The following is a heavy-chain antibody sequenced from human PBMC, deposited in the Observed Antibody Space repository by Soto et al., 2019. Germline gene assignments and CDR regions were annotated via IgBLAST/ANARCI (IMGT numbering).Heavy chain of an antibody. V-gene: IGHV2-5*02. Sequence: QITLKESGPTLVKPTQTLTLTCTFSGFSLSTSGGGVAWILQPPGKALEWLALIYWDGDKRYSPPLKSRLTITNSPSKNQVVLTMTNMDPVDTATYYCAHRDPYYWIDYWGQGTLVTVSS. CDR1: GFSLSTSGGG. D-gene: IGHD3-10*01. CDR2: IYWDGDK. J-gene: IGHJ4*02. CDR3: AHRDPYYWIDY.